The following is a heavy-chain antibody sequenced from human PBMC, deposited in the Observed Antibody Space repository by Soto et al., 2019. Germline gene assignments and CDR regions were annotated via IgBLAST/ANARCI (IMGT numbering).Heavy chain of an antibody. D-gene: IGHD1-1*01. J-gene: IGHJ4*02. Sequence: GASVKVSCQASGFTFPSSAVPWVRQARGQRLEWIGWIVVGSGNTNSAQKFQERVTFTRDMSTSTVYMELSSLIFEDTAVYYCAADDMTTFIWGQGTLVTVSS. CDR1: GFTFPSSA. V-gene: IGHV1-58*01. CDR2: IVVGSGNT. CDR3: AADDMTTFI.